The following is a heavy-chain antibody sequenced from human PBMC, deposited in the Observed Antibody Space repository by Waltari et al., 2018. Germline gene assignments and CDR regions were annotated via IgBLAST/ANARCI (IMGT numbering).Heavy chain of an antibody. J-gene: IGHJ4*02. CDR3: ARQMVRNAYYFDY. V-gene: IGHV4-39*01. D-gene: IGHD3-10*01. Sequence: QLQLQESGPGLVKPSETLSLTCTVSGGSISSSSYYWGWIRQPPGKGLEWIGSIYYSGSTCLNPSLKGRVTIAVETSKNQFSLELSSGTAADTAVYYCARQMVRNAYYFDYWGQGTLVTVSS. CDR2: IYYSGST. CDR1: GGSISSSSYY.